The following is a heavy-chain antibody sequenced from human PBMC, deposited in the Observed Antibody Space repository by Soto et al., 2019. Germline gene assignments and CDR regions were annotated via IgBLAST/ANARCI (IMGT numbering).Heavy chain of an antibody. J-gene: IGHJ5*02. CDR1: GFTFSNYA. D-gene: IGHD3-22*01. CDR2: IRATGDST. V-gene: IGHV3-23*01. Sequence: GSLRLSCAVSGFTFSNYAMNWVRQAPGKGLEWVSAIRATGDSTYYADSVKGRFTISRGNSKNTLYLQMNSLRAEDTAVYYCAKQPYYYDGSGYYRWGQGTLVTVSS. CDR3: AKQPYYYDGSGYYR.